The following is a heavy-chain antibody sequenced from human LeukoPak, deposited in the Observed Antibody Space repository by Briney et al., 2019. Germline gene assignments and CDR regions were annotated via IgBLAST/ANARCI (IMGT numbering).Heavy chain of an antibody. CDR1: GFTFSSYW. V-gene: IGHV3-7*01. D-gene: IGHD3-3*01. CDR3: ARVRFLEWLPVDY. Sequence: GGSLRLSFAASGFTFSSYWMSWVRQAPGKGLEWVANIKQDGSEKYYVDSVKGRFTISRDNAKNSLYLQMNSLRAEDTAVYYCARVRFLEWLPVDYWGQGTLVTVSS. CDR2: IKQDGSEK. J-gene: IGHJ4*02.